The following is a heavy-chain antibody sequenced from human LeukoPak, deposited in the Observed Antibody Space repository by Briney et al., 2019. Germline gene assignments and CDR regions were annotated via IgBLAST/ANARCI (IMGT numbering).Heavy chain of an antibody. Sequence: PGGSLRLSCAASGFTFSSYEMNWVRQAPGKGLEWVSYISSSGSTIYYADSVKGRFTISRDNAKNSLYLQMISLRAEDTAVYYCARGDDYYESSGYEDYWGQGTLVTVSS. V-gene: IGHV3-48*03. D-gene: IGHD3-22*01. CDR1: GFTFSSYE. CDR3: ARGDDYYESSGYEDY. CDR2: ISSSGSTI. J-gene: IGHJ4*02.